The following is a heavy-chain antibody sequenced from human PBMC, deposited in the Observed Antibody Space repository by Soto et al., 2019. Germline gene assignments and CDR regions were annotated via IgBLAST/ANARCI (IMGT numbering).Heavy chain of an antibody. Sequence: ASVKVSCKASGYTFTSCGIIWVRQAPGQGLEWMGWISAYNGNTNYAQKLQGRVTMTTDTSTSTAYMELRSLRSDDTAVYYCARDFIVVVPAATQEYNWFDPWGQGTLVTVSS. CDR1: GYTFTSCG. V-gene: IGHV1-18*01. CDR3: ARDFIVVVPAATQEYNWFDP. J-gene: IGHJ5*02. CDR2: ISAYNGNT. D-gene: IGHD2-2*01.